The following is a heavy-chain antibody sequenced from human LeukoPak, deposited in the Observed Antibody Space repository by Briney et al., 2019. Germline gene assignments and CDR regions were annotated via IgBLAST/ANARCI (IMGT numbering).Heavy chain of an antibody. CDR1: ADSISSSY. D-gene: IGHD2-2*01. Sequence: SETLSLTCTVSADSISSSYWSWIRQSPGKGLEWIGYFYDTVSTTYNPSLKRRVIISTDKSKNQLSLKLNSVTAADTAVYYCARHGAFFTRGFCSNSNCYVDGLQTWGQGIVVSVSS. CDR3: ARHGAFFTRGFCSNSNCYVDGLQT. V-gene: IGHV4-59*08. J-gene: IGHJ3*01. CDR2: FYDTVST.